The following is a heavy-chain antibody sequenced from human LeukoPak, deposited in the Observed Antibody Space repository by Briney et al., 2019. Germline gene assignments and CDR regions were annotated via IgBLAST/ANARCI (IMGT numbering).Heavy chain of an antibody. D-gene: IGHD3-16*02. CDR2: ISAYNGNT. CDR1: GYTFTSYG. Sequence: ASVKVSCKASGYTFTSYGISWVRQAPGQGREWMGWISAYNGNTNYAQKLQGRVTMTTDTSTSTAYMELRSLRSDDTAVYYCARDYDYVWGGYRYTGGGDYWGQGTLVAVSS. CDR3: ARDYDYVWGGYRYTGGGDY. V-gene: IGHV1-18*01. J-gene: IGHJ4*02.